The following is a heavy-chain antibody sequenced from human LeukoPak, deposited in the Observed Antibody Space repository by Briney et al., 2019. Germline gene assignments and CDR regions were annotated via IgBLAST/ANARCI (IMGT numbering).Heavy chain of an antibody. Sequence: ASVKVSCKASGYTFTSYDINWVRQAPGQGLEWMGWMNPNSGNTGYAQKFQGRVTITRNTSISTAYMELSSLRSEDTAVYYCAREPRYCSRTTSCYHANYFYYMDVWGKGTTVTVSS. J-gene: IGHJ6*03. CDR3: AREPRYCSRTTSCYHANYFYYMDV. CDR1: GYTFTSYD. V-gene: IGHV1-8*03. D-gene: IGHD2-2*01. CDR2: MNPNSGNT.